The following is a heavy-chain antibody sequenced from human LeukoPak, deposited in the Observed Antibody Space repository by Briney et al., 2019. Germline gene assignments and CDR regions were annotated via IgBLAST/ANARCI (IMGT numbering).Heavy chain of an antibody. CDR1: GFTFSRYG. J-gene: IGHJ4*02. CDR3: ARDRGRTTDTIDY. V-gene: IGHV3-33*01. D-gene: IGHD1-1*01. CDR2: IWHDGSNK. Sequence: PGGSLRLSCAASGFTFSRYGMHWVRQAPGKGLEGVAVIWHDGSNKYYADSVKGRFTISRDNSKNTLYLQMNSLRAEDTAVYYCARDRGRTTDTIDYWGQGTLVTVSS.